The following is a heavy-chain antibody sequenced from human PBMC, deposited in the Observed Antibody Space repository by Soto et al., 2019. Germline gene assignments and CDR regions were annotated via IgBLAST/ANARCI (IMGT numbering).Heavy chain of an antibody. V-gene: IGHV3-11*01. CDR3: VRQAARNYFDF. CDR2: IESRGRTI. D-gene: IGHD6-6*01. Sequence: QVPLVESGGGLVKPGGSLRLSCAVSGFTFSDYPMSWIRQAPGKGLEWVSFIESRGRTISYADSVKGRFTISRDNANNSLFLQMNSLRAEDTAVYYCVRQAARNYFDFWGQGTLLTVSS. J-gene: IGHJ4*02. CDR1: GFTFSDYP.